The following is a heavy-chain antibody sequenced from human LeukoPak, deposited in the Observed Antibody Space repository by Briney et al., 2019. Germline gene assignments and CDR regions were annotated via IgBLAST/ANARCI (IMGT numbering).Heavy chain of an antibody. Sequence: PGGSLRLSCAASGFTVSSNYMSWVRHAPGKGLEWVSVIYSGGSTYYADSVKCRFTISRDNSKNTLYLQMNSLRAEDTAVYYCAREIVVVPAASRTHYYYYGMDVWGQGTTVTVSS. CDR2: IYSGGST. CDR1: GFTVSSNY. J-gene: IGHJ6*02. V-gene: IGHV3-66*02. CDR3: AREIVVVPAASRTHYYYYGMDV. D-gene: IGHD2-2*01.